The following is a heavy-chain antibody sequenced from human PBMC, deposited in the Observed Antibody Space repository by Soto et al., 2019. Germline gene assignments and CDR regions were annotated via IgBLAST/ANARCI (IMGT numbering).Heavy chain of an antibody. CDR1: AASISSGGYS. CDR3: AREGCSGGSCFYDY. CDR2: IYHSETT. J-gene: IGHJ4*01. V-gene: IGHV4-30-2*01. Sequence: PSESLSLTCAVSAASISSGGYSWSWIRQPPGKGLRWLRYIYHSETTTCTPSLESRGTISVDRSTNQFSLKLSSVPAADTAVYYCAREGCSGGSCFYDYWGHGILVTVSS. D-gene: IGHD2-15*01.